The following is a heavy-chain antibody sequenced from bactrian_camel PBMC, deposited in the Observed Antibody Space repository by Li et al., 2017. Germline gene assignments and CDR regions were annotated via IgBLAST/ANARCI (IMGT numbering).Heavy chain of an antibody. CDR2: ICAAGGST. J-gene: IGHJ4*01. CDR3: ATLSCRRGLQSMTPLHNR. V-gene: IGHV3S1*01. CDR1: EYEYSATC. D-gene: IGHD3*01. Sequence: VQLVESGGGSVQAGESLRLSCVYEYEYSATCMGWFCQAPGKSREAVASICAAGGSTYYVDSVRGRFTMSQDDAKKTLWLQMNSLKTDDTAMYFCATLSCRRGLQSMTPLHNRWGQGTQVTVS.